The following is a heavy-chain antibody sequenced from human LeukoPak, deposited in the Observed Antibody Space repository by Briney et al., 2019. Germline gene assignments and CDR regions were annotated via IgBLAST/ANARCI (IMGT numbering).Heavy chain of an antibody. CDR1: GGSISSYY. D-gene: IGHD2-2*01. J-gene: IGHJ6*03. V-gene: IGHV4-4*07. CDR3: ARAAADYCSSTGCYFNYYYMDV. CDR2: IYTSGST. Sequence: SETLSLTCTVSGGSISSYYWSWIRQPAGKGLEWIGRIYTSGSTNYNPSLKSRVTMSVDTSKNQFSLKLSSVTAADTAVYYCARAAADYCSSTGCYFNYYYMDVWGKGTTVTVSS.